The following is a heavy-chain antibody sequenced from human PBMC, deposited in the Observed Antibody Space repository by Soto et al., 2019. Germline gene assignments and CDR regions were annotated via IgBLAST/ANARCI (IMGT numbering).Heavy chain of an antibody. CDR3: ARGWFGPDV. D-gene: IGHD3-10*01. Sequence: EVQLVESGGGLVQPGGSLRLSCAASGFTFSGRSMHWVRQAPGKGLVWVSGIDNAGTDSTYADSVKGRFTSSRDNAKNTLYLQMNSLRFDDTTVYYCARGWFGPDVWGKGTTVTVSS. V-gene: IGHV3-74*01. J-gene: IGHJ6*04. CDR1: GFTFSGRS. CDR2: IDNAGTDS.